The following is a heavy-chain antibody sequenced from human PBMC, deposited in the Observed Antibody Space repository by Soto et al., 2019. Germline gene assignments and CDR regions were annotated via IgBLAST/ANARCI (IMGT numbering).Heavy chain of an antibody. V-gene: IGHV4-34*01. J-gene: IGHJ4*02. CDR1: GWSFSDYY. Sequence: SDTLSLTYAVYGWSFSDYYWSWIRQPPGKGLEWIGEINHSGSTNYNPSLKSRVTISVDTSKNQFSLKLSPVTAADTAVYYCAGIVDTAMVIDYWGQG. CDR2: INHSGST. CDR3: AGIVDTAMVIDY. D-gene: IGHD5-18*01.